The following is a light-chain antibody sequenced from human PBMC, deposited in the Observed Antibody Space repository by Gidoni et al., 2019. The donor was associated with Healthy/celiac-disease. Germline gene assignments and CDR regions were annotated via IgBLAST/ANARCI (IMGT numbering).Light chain of an antibody. CDR3: QQSYSTPPLT. J-gene: IGKJ4*01. CDR1: QSISSY. V-gene: IGKV1-39*01. CDR2: AAS. Sequence: DIQMTQSPSSLSASVGDRVTITCRESQSISSYLNWYQQKPGKAPKLLIYAASSLQSGVPSRFSGSGSGTDFTLTISSLQPEDFATYSCQQSYSTPPLTFXGXTKVEIK.